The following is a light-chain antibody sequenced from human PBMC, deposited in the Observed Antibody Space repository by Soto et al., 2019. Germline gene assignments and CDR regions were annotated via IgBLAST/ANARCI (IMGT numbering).Light chain of an antibody. Sequence: QSVLTQPLSVSASPGQRVTISCSGGSSNIGSNTVAWYQHLPGTDPPRLIFTAGQRPSGVPGRFSGSKYGTSASLAISGLQSEDEGDYYCSAWDNSLNGYVFGPGTKLTVL. J-gene: IGLJ1*01. V-gene: IGLV1-44*01. CDR1: SSNIGSNT. CDR2: TAG. CDR3: SAWDNSLNGYV.